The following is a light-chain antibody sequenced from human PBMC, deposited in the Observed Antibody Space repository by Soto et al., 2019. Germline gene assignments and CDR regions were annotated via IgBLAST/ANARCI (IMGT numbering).Light chain of an antibody. V-gene: IGLV2-14*01. CDR1: SSDVGGYNY. Sequence: QSVLTQPASVSGSPGQSITISCTGTSSDVGGYNYVSWHQQHPGKAPKLTIYDVSSRPSGVSNRFSASKSGNTASLTISGLQAEDEADYYCTSYTSSGTDVFGTGTKVTVL. CDR3: TSYTSSGTDV. CDR2: DVS. J-gene: IGLJ1*01.